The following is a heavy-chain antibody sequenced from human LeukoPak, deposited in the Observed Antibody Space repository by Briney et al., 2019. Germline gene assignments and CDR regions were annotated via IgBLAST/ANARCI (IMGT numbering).Heavy chain of an antibody. D-gene: IGHD1-26*01. V-gene: IGHV3-23*01. Sequence: PGGSLRLSCAASEFIFSNYYMMWIRQAPGKGLEWISYISGSGGSTYYADSVKGRFTISRDNSKNTLYLQMNSLRAEDTAVYYCAKDPGGSRTIDYWGQGTLVTVSS. J-gene: IGHJ4*02. CDR1: EFIFSNYY. CDR2: ISGSGGST. CDR3: AKDPGGSRTIDY.